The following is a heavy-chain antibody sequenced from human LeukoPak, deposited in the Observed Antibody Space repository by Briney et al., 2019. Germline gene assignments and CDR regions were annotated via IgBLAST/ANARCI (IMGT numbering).Heavy chain of an antibody. CDR2: ISNSGSYK. CDR1: GFTFSSYS. CDR3: ASVDNPHEGRVVFDI. J-gene: IGHJ3*02. D-gene: IGHD5-12*01. Sequence: GRSLRLSCAASGFTFSSYSMMWVSQAPGNGLEWVSSISNSGSYKYYADSVKGRFTISRDNAKNSLYLQMNSLRAEDTALYYCASVDNPHEGRVVFDIWGQGTMVTVSS. V-gene: IGHV3-21*01.